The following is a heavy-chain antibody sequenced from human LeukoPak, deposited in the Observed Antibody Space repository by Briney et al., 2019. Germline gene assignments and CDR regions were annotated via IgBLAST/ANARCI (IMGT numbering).Heavy chain of an antibody. CDR1: GFTFSQYS. D-gene: IGHD1-26*01. J-gene: IGHJ4*02. CDR2: ISGRTSTI. Sequence: GGSLRLSCAASGFTFSQYSMNWVRQAPGKGLEWLAYISGRTSTIHYADSVRGRFTISRDNAKKSLYLEMNSLRGVDTGVYYCARLVGASTLIDYWGQGTLVTVSS. CDR3: ARLVGASTLIDY. V-gene: IGHV3-48*04.